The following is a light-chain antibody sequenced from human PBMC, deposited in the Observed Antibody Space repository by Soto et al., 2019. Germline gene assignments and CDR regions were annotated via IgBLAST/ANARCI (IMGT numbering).Light chain of an antibody. CDR1: QGISSW. V-gene: IGKV1D-16*01. CDR3: QQYNSYWT. Sequence: DIQITHSPSLVHASVRDTVTIPSRASQGISSWLAWYQQKPGKAPKLLIYAASSLQSGVPSRFSGSGSGTEFTLTISSLQPDDFATYYCQQYNSYWTFGQGTKVDI. J-gene: IGKJ1*01. CDR2: AAS.